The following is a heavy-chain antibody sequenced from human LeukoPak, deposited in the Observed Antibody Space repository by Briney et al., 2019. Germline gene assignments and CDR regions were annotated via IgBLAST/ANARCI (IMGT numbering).Heavy chain of an antibody. D-gene: IGHD6-13*01. Sequence: PGGSLRLSCAASGFTFDDYAMHWVRQAPGKGLEWVSGISWNSGSIGYADSVKGRFTISRDNAKNSLYLQMNSLRAEDTAVYYCARVHWGSSWYWSYYFDYWGQGTLVTVSS. J-gene: IGHJ4*02. CDR3: ARVHWGSSWYWSYYFDY. V-gene: IGHV3-9*01. CDR2: ISWNSGSI. CDR1: GFTFDDYA.